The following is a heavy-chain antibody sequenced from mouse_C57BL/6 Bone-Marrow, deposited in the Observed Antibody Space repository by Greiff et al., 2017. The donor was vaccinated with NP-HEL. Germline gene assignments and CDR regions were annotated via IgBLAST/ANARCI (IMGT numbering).Heavy chain of an antibody. J-gene: IGHJ3*01. CDR1: GFTFSDYG. CDR3: APSLAY. V-gene: IGHV5-17*01. Sequence: EVKVVESGGGLVKPGGSLKLSCAASGFTFSDYGMHWVRQAPEKGLEWVAYISSGSSTIYYADTVKGRFTISRDNAKNTLFLQMTSLRSEDTAMYYCAPSLAYWGQGTLVTVSA. CDR2: ISSGSSTI.